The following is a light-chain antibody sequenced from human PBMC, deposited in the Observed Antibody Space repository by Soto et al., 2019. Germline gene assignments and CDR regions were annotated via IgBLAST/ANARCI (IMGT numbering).Light chain of an antibody. CDR3: QQLNDSPRT. J-gene: IGKJ1*01. V-gene: IGKV1-9*01. CDR2: SAS. Sequence: DIQMTQSPSTLSGSVRDRVTITCRASQTISSWLAWYQQIPGKAPNLLIHSASTLQSGVPSRFSGSGSATEFTLTISSLQPEDFATYYCQQLNDSPRTFGQGTKVDIK. CDR1: QTISSW.